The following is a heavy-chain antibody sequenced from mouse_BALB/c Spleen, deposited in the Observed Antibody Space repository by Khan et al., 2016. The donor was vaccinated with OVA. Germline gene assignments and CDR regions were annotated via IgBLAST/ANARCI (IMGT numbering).Heavy chain of an antibody. CDR1: GYTLTNYG. V-gene: IGHV9-3-1*01. D-gene: IGHD2-1*01. J-gene: IGHJ3*01. CDR2: INTYTGEP. Sequence: QIQLVQSGPELKKPGETVKISCKASGYTLTNYGMNWVKQAPGKGLKWMGWINTYTGEPTYTEDFKGRIAISLETSASTAFLQINNLKHEDTATYFCARSNGNYWFAYWGQGTLVTVSA. CDR3: ARSNGNYWFAY.